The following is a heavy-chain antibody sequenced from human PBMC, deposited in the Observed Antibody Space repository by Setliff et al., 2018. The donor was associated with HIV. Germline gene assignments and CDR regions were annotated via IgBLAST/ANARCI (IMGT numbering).Heavy chain of an antibody. V-gene: IGHV1-18*01. CDR1: GGTFSSYA. CDR3: ARDDYGDYVGDY. Sequence: ASVKVSCKASGGTFSSYAISWVRQAPGQGLEWMGWISTYNGNTDYAQKLQGRVTMTTDTSTSTAYMELRSLRSDDSAVYYCARDDYGDYVGDYWGQGTLVTVSS. CDR2: ISTYNGNT. D-gene: IGHD4-17*01. J-gene: IGHJ4*02.